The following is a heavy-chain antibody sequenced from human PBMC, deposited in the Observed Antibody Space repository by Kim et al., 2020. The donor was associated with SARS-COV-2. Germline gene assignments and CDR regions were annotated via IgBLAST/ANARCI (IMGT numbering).Heavy chain of an antibody. J-gene: IGHJ3*02. CDR3: ATSGPPRKYSGSSEEGYAFDI. D-gene: IGHD1-26*01. Sequence: ASVKVSCKVSGYTLTELSMHWVRQAPGKGLEWMGGFDPEDGETIYAQKFQGRVTMTEDTSTDTAYMELSSLRSEDTAVYYCATSGPPRKYSGSSEEGYAFDIWGQGTMVTVSS. CDR1: GYTLTELS. CDR2: FDPEDGET. V-gene: IGHV1-24*01.